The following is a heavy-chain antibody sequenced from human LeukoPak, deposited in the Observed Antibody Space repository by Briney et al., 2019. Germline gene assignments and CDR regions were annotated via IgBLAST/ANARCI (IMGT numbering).Heavy chain of an antibody. CDR2: IYHSGST. Sequence: PSQTLSLTCAVSGGSISRGGYSWSWIRQPPGKGLEWIGYIYHSGSTYYNPSLKSRVTISVDRSKNQFSLKLSSVTAADTAVYYCARAEYYYDSSGYYFLYAFDIWGQGTMVTVSS. D-gene: IGHD3-22*01. CDR3: ARAEYYYDSSGYYFLYAFDI. J-gene: IGHJ3*02. V-gene: IGHV4-30-2*01. CDR1: GGSISRGGYS.